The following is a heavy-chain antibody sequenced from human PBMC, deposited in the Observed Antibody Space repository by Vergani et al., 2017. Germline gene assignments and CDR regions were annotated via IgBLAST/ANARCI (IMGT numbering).Heavy chain of an antibody. CDR2: INHSGST. D-gene: IGHD2-15*01. CDR1: GGSFSGYY. V-gene: IGHV4-34*01. J-gene: IGHJ3*02. Sequence: QVQLQQWGAGLLKPSETLSLTCAVYGGSFSGYYWSWIRQPPGKGLEWIGEINHSGSTNYNPSLKSRVTISRDNSKNTLYLQMNSLRAEDTAVYYCAKGGDIVVVVAAKLDAFDIWGQGTMVTVSS. CDR3: AKGGDIVVVVAAKLDAFDI.